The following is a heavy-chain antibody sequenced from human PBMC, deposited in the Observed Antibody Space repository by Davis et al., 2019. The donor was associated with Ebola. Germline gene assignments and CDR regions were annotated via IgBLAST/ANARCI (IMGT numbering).Heavy chain of an antibody. CDR2: LYYSVST. CDR3: ATGANAFDF. CDR1: GASISSRSYY. D-gene: IGHD1-14*01. J-gene: IGHJ3*01. V-gene: IGHV4-39*02. Sequence: PSETLSLTCTVSGASISSRSYYWGWTRQPPGRGLEWIGTLYYSVSTYYNPSLKSRVTISVDTSKNHFSLKLSSVTASDTALYYCATGANAFDFWGQGTVVTVSS.